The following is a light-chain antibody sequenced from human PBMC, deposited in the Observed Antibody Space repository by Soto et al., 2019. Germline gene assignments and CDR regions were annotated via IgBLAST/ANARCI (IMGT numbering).Light chain of an antibody. V-gene: IGLV2-14*03. CDR2: DVS. CDR3: SAYKASTSYV. J-gene: IGLJ1*01. Sequence: QSALTQPASVSGSPGQSITISCTGTSSDIGTYNFVSWYRQHPGKAPKLMVFDVSNRPSGVSNRFSGSKSGNTASLTISGLQAEDEADYYCSAYKASTSYVFGSGTKLTVL. CDR1: SSDIGTYNF.